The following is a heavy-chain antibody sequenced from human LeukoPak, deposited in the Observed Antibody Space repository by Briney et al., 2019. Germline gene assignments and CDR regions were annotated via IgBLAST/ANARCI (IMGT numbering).Heavy chain of an antibody. CDR3: AKEGGRLLYYFDY. J-gene: IGHJ4*02. CDR1: GFTFSSYA. D-gene: IGHD2/OR15-2a*01. V-gene: IGHV3-23*01. CDR2: ISGSGGST. Sequence: GGSLRLSCAASGFTFSSYAMSWVRQAPGQGLEWVSAISGSGGSTYYADSVKGRFTISRDNSKNTLYLQMNSLGAEDTAVYYCAKEGGRLLYYFDYWGQGTLVTVSS.